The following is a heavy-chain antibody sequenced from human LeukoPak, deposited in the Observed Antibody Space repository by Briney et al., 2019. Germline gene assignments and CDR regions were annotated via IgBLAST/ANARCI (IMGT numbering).Heavy chain of an antibody. CDR1: GGTFSSYA. CDR2: IIPIFGTA. J-gene: IGHJ4*02. Sequence: SVKVSCKASGGTFSSYAISWVRQAPGQGLEWMGGIIPIFGTANYAQKFQGRATITTDESTSTAYMELSSLRSEDTAVYYCARASPPYYYDSSGYYFDYWGQGTLVTVSS. D-gene: IGHD3-22*01. V-gene: IGHV1-69*05. CDR3: ARASPPYYYDSSGYYFDY.